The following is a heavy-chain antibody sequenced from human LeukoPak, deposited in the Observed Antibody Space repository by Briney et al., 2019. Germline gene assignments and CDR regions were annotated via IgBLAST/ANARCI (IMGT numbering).Heavy chain of an antibody. CDR1: GFTFSSYA. CDR3: ARDSRMVRGVIIRYYFDY. Sequence: GRSLRLSCAASGFTFSSYAMHWVRQAPGQGLEWVAVISYDGSNKYYADSVKGRFTISRDNSKNTLYLQMNSLRAEDTAVYYCARDSRMVRGVIIRYYFDYWGQGTLVTVSS. CDR2: ISYDGSNK. D-gene: IGHD3-10*01. J-gene: IGHJ4*02. V-gene: IGHV3-30-3*01.